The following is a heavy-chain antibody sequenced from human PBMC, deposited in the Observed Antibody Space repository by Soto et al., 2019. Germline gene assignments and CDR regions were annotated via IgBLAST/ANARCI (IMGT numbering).Heavy chain of an antibody. CDR2: ISSSGRTI. CDR1: GFTLSDFY. CDR3: ARNSEHFDY. D-gene: IGHD1-26*01. Sequence: QVHLVESGGGLVKPGGSLRLSCAASGFTLSDFYMSWIRQAPGKGLEWVSYISSSGRTIFYVDSVRGRFTISRDNAENSLYLQMNSLRAEDTALYYCARNSEHFDYWGQGTLVTVSS. V-gene: IGHV3-11*01. J-gene: IGHJ4*02.